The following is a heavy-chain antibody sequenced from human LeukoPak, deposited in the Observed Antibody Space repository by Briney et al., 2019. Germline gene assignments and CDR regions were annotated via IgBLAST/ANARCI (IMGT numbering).Heavy chain of an antibody. V-gene: IGHV3-11*04. J-gene: IGHJ4*02. CDR1: GFTFSDYY. CDR3: ARDRRDPRGYYFDY. Sequence: GGSLRLSCAASGFTFSDYYMNWIRQAPGKGLEWISYISSSGSTIYYADSVKGRFTISRDNAKNSLYLQMNSLRAEDTAVYYCARDRRDPRGYYFDYWGQGTLVTVSS. CDR2: ISSSGSTI. D-gene: IGHD3-16*01.